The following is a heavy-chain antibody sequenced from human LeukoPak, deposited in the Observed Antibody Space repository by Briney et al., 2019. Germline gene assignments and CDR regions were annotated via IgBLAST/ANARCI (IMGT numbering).Heavy chain of an antibody. CDR1: GYTFTGYY. D-gene: IGHD5-12*01. J-gene: IGHJ4*02. CDR2: IIPILRTA. V-gene: IGHV1-69*13. CDR3: ATSPTRASPGY. Sequence: SVKVSCKASGYTFTGYYMHWVRQAPGQGPEWMGGIIPILRTANYAQKFQGRVTITADESTSTAYMELSSLRSEDTAMYFCATSPTRASPGYWGQGTPVTVSS.